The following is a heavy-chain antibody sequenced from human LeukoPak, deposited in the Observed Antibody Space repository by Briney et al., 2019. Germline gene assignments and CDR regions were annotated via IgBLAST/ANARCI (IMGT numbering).Heavy chain of an antibody. D-gene: IGHD3-10*01. Sequence: GGSLRLSCAASGFTFSTYNMNWVRQAPGKGLEWVSSITSSSTYIYYADSVKGRFTISRDNSKNTLYLQMNSLRAEDTAVYYCAKDYYGSGSYSYYYYYYMDVWGKGTTVTISS. CDR2: ITSSSTYI. J-gene: IGHJ6*03. CDR1: GFTFSTYN. CDR3: AKDYYGSGSYSYYYYYYMDV. V-gene: IGHV3-21*01.